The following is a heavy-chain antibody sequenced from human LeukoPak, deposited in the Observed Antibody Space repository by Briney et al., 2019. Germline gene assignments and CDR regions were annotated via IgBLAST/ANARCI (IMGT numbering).Heavy chain of an antibody. D-gene: IGHD2-15*01. V-gene: IGHV4-39*01. CDR1: GVSISSSSYY. CDR3: ARHYGQNYCSGGSCYSYYYYGMDV. J-gene: IGHJ6*02. Sequence: SVTLSLTCTVSGVSISSSSYYWGWIRQPPGKGLEWIGSIYYSGSTYYNPSLKSRVTISVDTSKNQFSLKLSSVTAADTAVYYCARHYGQNYCSGGSCYSYYYYGMDVWGQGTTVTVSS. CDR2: IYYSGST.